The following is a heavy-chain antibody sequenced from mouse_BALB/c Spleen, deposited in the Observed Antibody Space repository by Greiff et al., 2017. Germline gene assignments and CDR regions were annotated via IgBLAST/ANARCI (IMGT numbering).Heavy chain of an antibody. Sequence: EVQLQQSGTVLARPGASVKMSCKASGYSFTSYWMHWVKQRPGQGLEWIGAIYPGNSDTSYNQKFKGKAKLTAVTSASTAYMELSSLTNEDSAVYYCTGPRDGYYERYFDYWGQGTTLTVSS. D-gene: IGHD2-3*01. CDR1: GYSFTSYW. V-gene: IGHV1-5*01. CDR2: IYPGNSDT. J-gene: IGHJ2*01. CDR3: TGPRDGYYERYFDY.